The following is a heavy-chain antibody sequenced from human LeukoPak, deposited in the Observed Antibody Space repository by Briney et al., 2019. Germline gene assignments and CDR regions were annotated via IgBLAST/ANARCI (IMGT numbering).Heavy chain of an antibody. V-gene: IGHV4-4*07. CDR1: GGSISSYY. Sequence: NASETLSLTCTVSGGSISSYYWSWIRQPAGKGLEWIGRIYSSGSTNYNPSLKSRVTMSVDTSKNQFSLKLSSVTAADTAVYYCARDLIVPVGMTGSGSYSTDYWGQGTLVTVSS. D-gene: IGHD3-10*01. CDR2: IYSSGST. CDR3: ARDLIVPVGMTGSGSYSTDY. J-gene: IGHJ4*02.